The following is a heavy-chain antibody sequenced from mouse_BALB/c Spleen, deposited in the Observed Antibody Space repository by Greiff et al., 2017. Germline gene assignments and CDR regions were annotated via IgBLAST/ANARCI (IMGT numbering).Heavy chain of an antibody. CDR2: INPGSGGT. CDR3: ARADYRYGDY. CDR1: GYAFTNYL. V-gene: IGHV1-54*01. D-gene: IGHD2-14*01. Sequence: VQLQQSGAELVRPGTSVKVSCKASGYAFTNYLIEWVKQRPGQGLEWIGVINPGSGGTNYNEKFKGKATLTADKSSSTAYMQLSSLTSDDSAVYFCARADYRYGDYWGQGTTLTVSS. J-gene: IGHJ2*01.